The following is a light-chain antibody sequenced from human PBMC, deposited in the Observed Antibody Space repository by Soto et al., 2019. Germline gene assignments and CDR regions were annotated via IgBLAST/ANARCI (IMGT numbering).Light chain of an antibody. Sequence: EIVLTQSPGTLSLSPGERGTLSCRASQRFGSSNLAWYQQKPGQAPRLLIYSTSSRATGIPDRFSGSGSGTDFTLTTSRLEPEDFAVYYCQQYGNSPWTFVQGTKVDIK. V-gene: IGKV3-20*01. CDR2: STS. CDR1: QRFGSSN. J-gene: IGKJ1*01. CDR3: QQYGNSPWT.